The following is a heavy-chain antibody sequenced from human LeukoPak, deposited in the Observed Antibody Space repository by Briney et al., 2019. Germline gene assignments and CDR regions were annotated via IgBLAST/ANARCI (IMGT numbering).Heavy chain of an antibody. V-gene: IGHV4-34*01. CDR3: ARGSHGVGPDY. D-gene: IGHD1-26*01. CDR2: INQGGNT. J-gene: IGHJ4*02. CDR1: GGSFSGYY. Sequence: SETLSLTYAVYGGSFSGYYWSWIRQPPGKGLEWIGEINQGGNTNYNPSLKGRVTISVDTSRNQFSLNLNSVTAADTAMYSCARGSHGVGPDYWGQGTLVTVSS.